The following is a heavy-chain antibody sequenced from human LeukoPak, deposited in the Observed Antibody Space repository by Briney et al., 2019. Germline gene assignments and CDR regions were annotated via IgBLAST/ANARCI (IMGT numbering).Heavy chain of an antibody. J-gene: IGHJ3*02. V-gene: IGHV3-74*01. CDR2: TYTDGSTT. Sequence: GGSLRLSCATSGFTFSNALMSWVRQAPGKGLVWVSRTYTDGSTTNYADSVKGRFTISRDNAKNTLYLQMNSLRAEDTAVYYCARGTGFSDLDAFDIWGQGTVVTVSS. D-gene: IGHD1-1*01. CDR3: ARGTGFSDLDAFDI. CDR1: GFTFSNAL.